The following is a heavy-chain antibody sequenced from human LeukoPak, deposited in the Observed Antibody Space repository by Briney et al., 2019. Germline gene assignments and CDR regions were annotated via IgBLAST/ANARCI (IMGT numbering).Heavy chain of an antibody. CDR2: IRSKAYRGTT. Sequence: GRSLRLSCTTSGFTPSGHAMSWVRQAPGKGLEWVGFIRSKAYRGTTEYAASVKGRFTISRADSTSIIYLQMNRLKSEDTAVYYCSRGPIQLWVHNGMDVWGKGTTVTVSS. J-gene: IGHJ6*04. V-gene: IGHV3-49*04. CDR1: GFTPSGHA. D-gene: IGHD5-18*01. CDR3: SRGPIQLWVHNGMDV.